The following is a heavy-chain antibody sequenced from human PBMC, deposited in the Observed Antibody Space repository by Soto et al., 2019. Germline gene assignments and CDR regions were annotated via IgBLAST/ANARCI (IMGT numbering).Heavy chain of an antibody. CDR2: ISGSGGST. V-gene: IGHV3-23*01. CDR3: AKDVNTAMVYYFDY. Sequence: GGSLRLSCAASGFTFSSYAMSWVRQAPGKWLEWVSAISGSGGSTYYADSVKGRFTISRDNSKNTLYLQMNSLRAEGTAVYYCAKDVNTAMVYYFDYWGQGXLVTVYS. D-gene: IGHD5-18*01. CDR1: GFTFSSYA. J-gene: IGHJ4*02.